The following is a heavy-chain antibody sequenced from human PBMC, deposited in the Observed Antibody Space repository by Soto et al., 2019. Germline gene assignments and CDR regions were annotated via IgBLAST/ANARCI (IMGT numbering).Heavy chain of an antibody. Sequence: SETRSLTCTVSGGSISSYYWSWIRQPPGKGLEWIGYIYYSGSTNYNPPLKSRVTISVDTSKNQFSLKLSSVTAADTAVYYCARGGEYCSSTSCYHYYYYMDVWGKGTTVTVSS. CDR1: GGSISSYY. V-gene: IGHV4-59*08. J-gene: IGHJ6*03. CDR3: ARGGEYCSSTSCYHYYYYMDV. CDR2: IYYSGST. D-gene: IGHD2-2*01.